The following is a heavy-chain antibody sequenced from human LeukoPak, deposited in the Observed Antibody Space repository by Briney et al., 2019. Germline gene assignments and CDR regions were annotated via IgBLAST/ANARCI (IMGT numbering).Heavy chain of an antibody. V-gene: IGHV4-59*01. CDR1: GGSISSYY. D-gene: IGHD3-10*01. CDR3: ARSWFGELTRFDY. Sequence: PSETLSLTCTVSGGSISSYYWSWIRQPPGKGLEWIGYIYYSGSTNYNPSLESRVTISVDTSKNQFSLKLSSVTAADTAVYYCARSWFGELTRFDYWGQGTLVTVSS. CDR2: IYYSGST. J-gene: IGHJ4*02.